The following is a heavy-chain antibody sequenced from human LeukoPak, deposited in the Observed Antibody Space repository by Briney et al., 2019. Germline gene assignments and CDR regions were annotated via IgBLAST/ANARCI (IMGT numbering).Heavy chain of an antibody. CDR2: IIPIFGTA. D-gene: IGHD2-15*01. CDR3: ARETYIGYPHDALDI. J-gene: IGHJ3*02. CDR1: GGTFSSYA. Sequence: SVKVSCKASGGTFSSYAISWVRQAPGQGLEWMGGIIPIFGTANYAQKFQGRVTITADESTSTAYMELSSLRSEDTAVYYCARETYIGYPHDALDIWGQGTMVTVSS. V-gene: IGHV1-69*13.